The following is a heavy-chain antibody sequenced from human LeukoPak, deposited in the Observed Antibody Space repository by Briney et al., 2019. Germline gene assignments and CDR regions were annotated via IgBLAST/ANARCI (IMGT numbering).Heavy chain of an antibody. CDR1: GGSFSGYY. D-gene: IGHD3-10*01. Sequence: SETLSLTCAVYGGSFSGYYWSWIRQPPGKGLEWIGEINHSGSTNYNPSLKSRVTISLDTSRNQFSLKLNSVTAADTAVYYCAKSNGYGLVDIWGQGTMVTVSS. CDR2: INHSGST. J-gene: IGHJ3*02. CDR3: AKSNGYGLVDI. V-gene: IGHV4-34*01.